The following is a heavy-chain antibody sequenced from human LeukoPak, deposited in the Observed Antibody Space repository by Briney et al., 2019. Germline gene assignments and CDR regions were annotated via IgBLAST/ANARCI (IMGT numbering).Heavy chain of an antibody. D-gene: IGHD4-23*01. Sequence: SETLSLTCTVSGGSISSYYWSWIRQPAGKGLEWLGRIDSSGSTTYNPSLKSRFPFSVDTSKNQFSLKLTSVTARATPVYSWAKAMGNAGRPQTIFYYWGQGTLVTVSS. J-gene: IGHJ4*02. V-gene: IGHV4-4*07. CDR2: IDSSGST. CDR3: AKAMGNAGRPQTIFYY. CDR1: GGSISSYY.